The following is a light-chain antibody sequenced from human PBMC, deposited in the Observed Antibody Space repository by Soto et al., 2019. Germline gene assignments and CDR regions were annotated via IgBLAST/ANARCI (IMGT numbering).Light chain of an antibody. V-gene: IGLV2-14*01. CDR2: EIN. J-gene: IGLJ3*02. Sequence: QSALTQPASVSGSPGQSITISCTGTSSDVGGYNYVSWYQQHPGKAPKLMIYEINHRPSGVSDRFSGSKSGNTASLTISGLQAEDEADYFCRSYTISSPWVFGGGTKLTVL. CDR1: SSDVGGYNY. CDR3: RSYTISSPWV.